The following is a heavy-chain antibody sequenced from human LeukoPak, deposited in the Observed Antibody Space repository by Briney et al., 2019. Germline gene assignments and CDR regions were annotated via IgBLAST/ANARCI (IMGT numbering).Heavy chain of an antibody. CDR1: GFTFSSYA. D-gene: IGHD3-3*01. J-gene: IGHJ4*02. V-gene: IGHV3-23*01. CDR3: AKDGDYNFWSALRPRNPGYFDY. CDR2: ITGSGVNT. Sequence: GGSLRLSCAASGFTFSSYAMSWVRQAPGKRLEWVSGITGSGVNTYYADSVKGRFTISRDNSKDTLCLQMNSLRAEDTAIYYCAKDGDYNFWSALRPRNPGYFDYWGQGTVVTVSS.